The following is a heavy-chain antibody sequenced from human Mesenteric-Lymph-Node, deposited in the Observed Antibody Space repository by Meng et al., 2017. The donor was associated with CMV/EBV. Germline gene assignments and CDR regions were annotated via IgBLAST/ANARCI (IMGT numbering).Heavy chain of an antibody. J-gene: IGHJ6*02. CDR2: IKQDGSEK. CDR1: GFTFSSYE. V-gene: IGHV3-7*01. Sequence: GESLKISCAASGFTFSSYEMNWVRQAPGKGLEWVANIKQDGSEKYYVDSVKGRFTISRDNAKNSLYLQMNSLRAEDTAVYYCARVTVVPAAIYYYYYYGMDVWGQGTTVTVSS. D-gene: IGHD2-2*02. CDR3: ARVTVVPAAIYYYYYYGMDV.